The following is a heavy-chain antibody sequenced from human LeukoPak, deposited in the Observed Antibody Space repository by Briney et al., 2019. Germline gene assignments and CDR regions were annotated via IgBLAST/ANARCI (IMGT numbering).Heavy chain of an antibody. CDR3: ARGMSRIVVVPEY. J-gene: IGHJ4*02. D-gene: IGHD2-2*01. CDR1: GYTFTGYY. CDR2: INPNSGGT. Sequence: GASVKVSCKASGYTFTGYYVHWVRQAPGQGLEWMGWINPNSGGTNYAQKFQGRVTMTRDTSISTAYMELSRLRSDDTAVYYCARGMSRIVVVPEYWGQGTLVTVSS. V-gene: IGHV1-2*02.